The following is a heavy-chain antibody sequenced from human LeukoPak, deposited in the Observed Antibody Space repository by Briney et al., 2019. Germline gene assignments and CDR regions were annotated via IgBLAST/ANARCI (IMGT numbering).Heavy chain of an antibody. CDR2: FDPEDGET. V-gene: IGHV1-24*01. Sequence: ASVKVSCKVSGYTLTELSMHWVRQAPGKGLEWMGGFDPEDGETIYSQKFQGRVTMTEDTSTDTAYMELSSLRSEDTAVHYCASVTYCKGGSCYKVSEGYFDSWGQGALVTVSS. CDR3: ASVTYCKGGSCYKVSEGYFDS. J-gene: IGHJ4*02. CDR1: GYTLTELS. D-gene: IGHD2-15*01.